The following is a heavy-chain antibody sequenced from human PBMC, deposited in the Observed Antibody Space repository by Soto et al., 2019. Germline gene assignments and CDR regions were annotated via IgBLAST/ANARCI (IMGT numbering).Heavy chain of an antibody. D-gene: IGHD1-1*01. CDR1: GFTVSSNY. J-gene: IGHJ5*02. V-gene: IGHV3-66*01. CDR2: IYSPDST. CDR3: ARFIDNGWCDP. Sequence: EVQLVESGGGLVQPGGSLRLSCAASGFTVSSNYMTWVRQAPGKGLEWVSCIYSPDSTYYADSVKGRFTISRDKSKNTLYLQMSSLRVEDTAVYYCARFIDNGWCDPWGQGTLVTVSS.